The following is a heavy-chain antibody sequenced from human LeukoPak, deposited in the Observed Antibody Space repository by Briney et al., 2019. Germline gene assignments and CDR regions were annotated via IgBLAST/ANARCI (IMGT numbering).Heavy chain of an antibody. Sequence: GASVKVSCKASGYSFTERGISWMRHVRGQGLEWMGWISATSGNTYYAQTFQDRVTMTTDASTSTGYMELRDLTADDAAVYCSGKGSTGWARDPWGQGTLVTVSS. D-gene: IGHD6-19*01. J-gene: IGHJ5*02. CDR1: GYSFTERG. CDR3: GKGSTGWARDP. V-gene: IGHV1-18*01. CDR2: ISATSGNT.